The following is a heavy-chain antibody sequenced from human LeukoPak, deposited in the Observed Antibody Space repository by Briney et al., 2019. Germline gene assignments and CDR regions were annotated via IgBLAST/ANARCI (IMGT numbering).Heavy chain of an antibody. CDR2: IYPCDSDT. J-gene: IGHJ6*03. CDR1: GYTFTGDW. D-gene: IGHD2-15*01. Sequence: PRASVKVSCKASGYTFTGDWIGWVRQMPGKGLEWMGIIYPCDSDTKYNAPFQGQVTISADKSISTAYLQWGSLKSSDTATYYCSRPAPYCRTTVCPPYMDVWGKGTTVTVSS. V-gene: IGHV5-51*01. CDR3: SRPAPYCRTTVCPPYMDV.